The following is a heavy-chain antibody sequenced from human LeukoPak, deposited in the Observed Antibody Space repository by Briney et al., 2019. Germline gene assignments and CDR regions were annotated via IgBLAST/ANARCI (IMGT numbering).Heavy chain of an antibody. CDR1: GGTFSSYA. CDR3: AREGGCSSTSCYGPTYYFDY. J-gene: IGHJ4*02. CDR2: IIPIFGTA. Sequence: GASVKVSCKASGGTFSSYAISWVRQAPGQGLEWMGGIIPIFGTANYAQKFQGRVTITADESTSTAYMGLSSLRSEDTAVYYCAREGGCSSTSCYGPTYYFDYWGQGTLVTVSS. D-gene: IGHD2-2*01. V-gene: IGHV1-69*01.